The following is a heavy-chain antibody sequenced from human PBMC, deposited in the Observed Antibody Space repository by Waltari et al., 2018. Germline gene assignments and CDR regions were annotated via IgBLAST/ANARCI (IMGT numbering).Heavy chain of an antibody. CDR3: AKESGGYDHPYFDQ. Sequence: QVQLVQSGAEVRKPGSSVRISCKPSGGTFSSWAFSWVRQAPGQGLEWVGSVIPVFGTSSSAQSFQGRVSITADKSTTTIHMELNSLTSDDAAVYYCAKESGGYDHPYFDQWGQGTLVTVSS. J-gene: IGHJ4*02. CDR1: GGTFSSWA. D-gene: IGHD5-12*01. CDR2: VIPVFGTS. V-gene: IGHV1-69*14.